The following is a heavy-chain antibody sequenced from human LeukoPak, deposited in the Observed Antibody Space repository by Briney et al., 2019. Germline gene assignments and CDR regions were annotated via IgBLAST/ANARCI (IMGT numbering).Heavy chain of an antibody. CDR3: ARVWFGELSIDY. J-gene: IGHJ4*02. D-gene: IGHD3-10*01. CDR2: IYYSGST. V-gene: IGHV4-30-4*01. Sequence: SETLSLTCTVSGGSISSGDYYWSWIRQPPGKGLEWIGHIYYSGSTYYNPSLKRRVTISVATSKNQFSLKLSSVTAADTAVYYCARVWFGELSIDYWGQGTLVTVSS. CDR1: GGSISSGDYY.